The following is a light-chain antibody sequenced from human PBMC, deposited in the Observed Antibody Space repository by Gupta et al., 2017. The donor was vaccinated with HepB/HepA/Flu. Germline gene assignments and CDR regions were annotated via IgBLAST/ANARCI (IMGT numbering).Light chain of an antibody. CDR1: QGISNY. Sequence: DMQMPKSQSPLPASVGDRVTITCRASQGISNYLAWYQQKPGKVPKLLIYATSTWQSGVPSRFSGSGSGTDFTLTISSLQPEDFATYYCQKYNSVPLTFGPGTKVDIK. J-gene: IGKJ3*01. CDR3: QKYNSVPLT. CDR2: ATS. V-gene: IGKV1-27*01.